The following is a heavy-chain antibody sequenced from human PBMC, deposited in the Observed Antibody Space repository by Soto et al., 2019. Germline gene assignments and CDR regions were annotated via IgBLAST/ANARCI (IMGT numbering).Heavy chain of an antibody. Sequence: QVLLAQSGPEVKKPGSSVKVSCKASGGTFNNYAINWVRQAPGRGLEWMGGIIPTFGTGNHAQDFQGRVTITADESTTTAYMELNSLRSEDTAIYYCASFDGTLVRGGRSSPYEMDVWGQGTTVIVSS. J-gene: IGHJ6*02. CDR3: ASFDGTLVRGGRSSPYEMDV. CDR2: IIPTFGTG. CDR1: GGTFNNYA. D-gene: IGHD3-10*01. V-gene: IGHV1-69*01.